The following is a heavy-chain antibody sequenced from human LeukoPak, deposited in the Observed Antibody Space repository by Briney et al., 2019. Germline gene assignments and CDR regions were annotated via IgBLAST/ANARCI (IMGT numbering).Heavy chain of an antibody. CDR3: AKPRYYYDSSGYLFDY. Sequence: PGGSLRLSCAASGFTFSSYGMHWVRQAPGKGLEWVAFIRYDGSNKYYADSVKGRFTISRDNSKNTLYLQMNSLRAEDTAVYYCAKPRYYYDSSGYLFDYWGQGTLVTVSS. J-gene: IGHJ4*02. CDR1: GFTFSSYG. CDR2: IRYDGSNK. V-gene: IGHV3-30*02. D-gene: IGHD3-22*01.